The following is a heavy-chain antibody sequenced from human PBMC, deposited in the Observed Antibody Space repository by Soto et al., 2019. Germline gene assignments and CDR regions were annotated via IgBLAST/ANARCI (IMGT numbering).Heavy chain of an antibody. CDR3: ARTEVKVVAATPGYYYGMDV. D-gene: IGHD2-15*01. J-gene: IGHJ6*02. V-gene: IGHV1-69*13. CDR1: GGTFSSYA. Sequence: SVKVSCKASGGTFSSYAISWVRQAPGQGLEWMGGIIPIFGTANYAQKFQGRVTITADESTSTAYMELSSLRSEDTAVYYCARTEVKVVAATPGYYYGMDVWGQETTVTVSS. CDR2: IIPIFGTA.